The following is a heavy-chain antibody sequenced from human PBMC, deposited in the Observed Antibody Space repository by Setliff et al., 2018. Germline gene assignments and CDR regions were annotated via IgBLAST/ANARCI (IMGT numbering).Heavy chain of an antibody. Sequence: GASVKVSCKASGYPFTNYGITWVRQAPGQGLEWLGWISTYNVNTTYAQKLQDRVTMTTDTSTSTAYMELRSLRSVDTAVYYCARRNFYYDSSGFALYYYYMDVWGKGTTVTVSS. CDR2: ISTYNVNT. J-gene: IGHJ6*03. CDR1: GYPFTNYG. D-gene: IGHD3-22*01. CDR3: ARRNFYYDSSGFALYYYYMDV. V-gene: IGHV1-18*01.